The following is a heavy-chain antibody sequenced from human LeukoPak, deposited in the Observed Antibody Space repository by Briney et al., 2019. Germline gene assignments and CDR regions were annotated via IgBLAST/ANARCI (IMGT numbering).Heavy chain of an antibody. CDR2: IKRIIDGGTT. CDR3: TTGVSRNYGDY. CDR1: GFTFSNTW. J-gene: IGHJ4*02. D-gene: IGHD2-2*01. V-gene: IGHV3-15*01. Sequence: GGSLRLSCAASGFTFSNTWMNWVRQAPGKGLEWVGRIKRIIDGGTTDYAAPVKGRFTVSRDDSINTLYLQMSSLKTEDTAAYYCTTGVSRNYGDYWGQGSLVTVSS.